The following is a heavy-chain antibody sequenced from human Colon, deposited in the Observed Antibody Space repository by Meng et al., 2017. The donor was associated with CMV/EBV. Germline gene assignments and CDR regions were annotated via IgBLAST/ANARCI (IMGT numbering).Heavy chain of an antibody. V-gene: IGHV1-18*01. CDR3: ARGEGYYDR. Sequence: KVSCKASGYTFPSYGITWVRQAPGQGLEWLGWISAYNGNTNYAERFEGRVTMTTDTDTSTVFMELRSLTSDDTAEYYCARGEGYYDRWGQGTLVTVSS. CDR2: ISAYNGNT. J-gene: IGHJ5*02. D-gene: IGHD5-24*01. CDR1: GYTFPSYG.